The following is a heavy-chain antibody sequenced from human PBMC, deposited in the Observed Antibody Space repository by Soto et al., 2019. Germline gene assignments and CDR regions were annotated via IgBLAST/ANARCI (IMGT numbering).Heavy chain of an antibody. D-gene: IGHD3-9*01. CDR2: IYYSGST. J-gene: IGHJ4*02. CDR3: ASSTGYYRNFDY. V-gene: IGHV4-59*01. Sequence: SETLSLTCTVSGGSISSYYWSWIRQPPGKGLEWIGYIYYSGSTNYNPSLKSRVTISVDTSKNQFSLKLSSVTAADTAVYYCASSTGYYRNFDYWGQGTLVTVSS. CDR1: GGSISSYY.